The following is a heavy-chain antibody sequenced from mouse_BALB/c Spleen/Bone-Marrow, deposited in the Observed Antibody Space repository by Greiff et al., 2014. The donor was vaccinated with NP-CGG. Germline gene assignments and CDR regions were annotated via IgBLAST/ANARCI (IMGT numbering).Heavy chain of an antibody. D-gene: IGHD2-10*01. CDR3: ARGGGAYYGNYWFAY. V-gene: IGHV5-6*01. J-gene: IGHJ3*01. CDR1: GFTFSSYG. CDR2: ISSGGSYT. Sequence: EVHLVESGGDLVKPGGSLKLSCAASGFTFSSYGMSWVRQTPDKRLEWVATISSGGSYTYYPDSVKGRFTISRDNAKNTLHLQMSSLKSEDTAMYYCARGGGAYYGNYWFAYWGQGTLVTVSA.